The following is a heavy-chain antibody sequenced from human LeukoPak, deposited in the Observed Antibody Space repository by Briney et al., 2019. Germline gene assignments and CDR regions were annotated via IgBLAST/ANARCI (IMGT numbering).Heavy chain of an antibody. V-gene: IGHV3-74*01. Sequence: PGRSLRLSCAASGFTFSSYAMHWVRQAPGKGLVWVARIGADGSSATYVDSVKGRFTISRDNAKNTLYLQMNSLKVEDTAVYYCVRDREFYRWGQGTLVTVPS. CDR3: VRDREFYR. D-gene: IGHD2/OR15-2a*01. J-gene: IGHJ4*02. CDR2: IGADGSSA. CDR1: GFTFSSYA.